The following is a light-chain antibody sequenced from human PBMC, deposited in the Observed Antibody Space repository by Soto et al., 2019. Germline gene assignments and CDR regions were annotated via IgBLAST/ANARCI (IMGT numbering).Light chain of an antibody. V-gene: IGLV2-8*01. CDR3: SSYAGSNNFGV. CDR1: SSDVGGYNY. CDR2: EVS. Sequence: QSALTQPPSASGSPGQSVTISCTGTSSDVGGYNYVSWYQQHPGKAPKLMIYEVSKRPSGVPDRFSGSKSGNTAPLTVSGLQAEDEADYYCSSYAGSNNFGVFGGGTKLTV. J-gene: IGLJ2*01.